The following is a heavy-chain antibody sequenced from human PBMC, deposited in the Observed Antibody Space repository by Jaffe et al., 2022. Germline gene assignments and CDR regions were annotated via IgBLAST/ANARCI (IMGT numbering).Heavy chain of an antibody. CDR3: ARANDYGDGTGAFDI. D-gene: IGHD4-17*01. V-gene: IGHV3-72*01. Sequence: EVQLVESGGGLVQPGGSLRLSCAASGFTFSDHYMDWVRQAPGKGLEWVGRTRNKANSYTTEYAASVKGRFTISRDDSKNSLYLQMNSLKTEDTAVYYCARANDYGDGTGAFDIWGQGTMVTVSS. J-gene: IGHJ3*02. CDR2: TRNKANSYTT. CDR1: GFTFSDHY.